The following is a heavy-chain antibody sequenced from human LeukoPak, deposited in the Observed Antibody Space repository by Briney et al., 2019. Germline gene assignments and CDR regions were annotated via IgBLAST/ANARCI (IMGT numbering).Heavy chain of an antibody. D-gene: IGHD2-15*01. CDR3: ARDHKAYCDGGSCSDLSPKF. CDR1: GYTFTKSA. J-gene: IGHJ4*02. Sequence: ASVKVSCKASGYTFTKSAMNWVRQAPGQGLEWMGYINTNTGNPTYARGFTGRFVFSLDTSVSTAYLQISSLKTEDTAIYYCARDHKAYCDGGSCSDLSPKFWGQGTLVAVSS. CDR2: INTNTGNP. V-gene: IGHV7-4-1*02.